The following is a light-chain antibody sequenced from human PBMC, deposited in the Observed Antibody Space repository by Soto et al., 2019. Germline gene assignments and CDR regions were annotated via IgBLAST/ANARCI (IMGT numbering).Light chain of an antibody. J-gene: IGKJ1*01. V-gene: IGKV3-20*01. CDR3: QQYSSSRT. CDR1: QSVTSNY. CDR2: GAS. Sequence: EIVLTQSPGTLSLSPGERATLSCRASQSVTSNYLAWHQQKPGQAPRLLLFGASNRATGIPDRFSGSGSGTDFTLTISRLEPEDFAVYYCQQYSSSRTFGQGTKVDIK.